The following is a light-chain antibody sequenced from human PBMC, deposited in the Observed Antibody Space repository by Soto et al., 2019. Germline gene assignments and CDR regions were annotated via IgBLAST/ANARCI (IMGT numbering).Light chain of an antibody. CDR3: QHHNSYPEA. J-gene: IGKJ1*01. CDR2: KAS. CDR1: QSTSSW. Sequence: PSTRSASVGDRVTIPCRASQSTSSWLAWYQQKPGKAPKLLIYKASSLESGVPSRFSGSGSGTEFTLTISSLQPDDFATYYCQHHNSYPEAFGQGTKVDIK. V-gene: IGKV1-5*03.